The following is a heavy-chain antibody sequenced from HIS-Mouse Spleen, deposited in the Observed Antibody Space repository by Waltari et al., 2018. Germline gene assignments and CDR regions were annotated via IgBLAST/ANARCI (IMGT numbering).Heavy chain of an antibody. CDR2: INHSGST. D-gene: IGHD3-16*01. CDR3: ARGPTGRLGAFDI. V-gene: IGHV4-34*01. CDR1: GGSFSGYY. J-gene: IGHJ3*02. Sequence: QVQLQQWGAGLLKPSETLSLTCAVYGGSFSGYYWSWIRQPPGKGLEWIGEINHSGSTNYNPSLKGRVTISVDTSKNQFSLKLSSVTAADTAVYYCARGPTGRLGAFDIWGQGTMVTVSS.